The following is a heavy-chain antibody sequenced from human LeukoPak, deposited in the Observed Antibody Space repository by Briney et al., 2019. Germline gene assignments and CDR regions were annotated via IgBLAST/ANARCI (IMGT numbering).Heavy chain of an antibody. Sequence: GGSLRLSCAASGFTFSSYAMSWVRQAPGKGLEGVSAISGSGGSTYYADSVKGRFTISRDNSKNTLYLQMNSLRAEDTAVYYCAKGNIVVVVAASGEYDYWGQGTLVTVSS. CDR2: ISGSGGST. J-gene: IGHJ4*02. CDR3: AKGNIVVVVAASGEYDY. D-gene: IGHD2-15*01. V-gene: IGHV3-23*01. CDR1: GFTFSSYA.